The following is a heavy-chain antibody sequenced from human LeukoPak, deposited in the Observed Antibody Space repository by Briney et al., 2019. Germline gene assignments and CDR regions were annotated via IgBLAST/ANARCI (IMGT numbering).Heavy chain of an antibody. J-gene: IGHJ4*02. Sequence: ASVKVSCKASGYTFTSYYMHWVRQAPGQGLEWMGWINTNTGNPTYAQGFTGRFVFSLDTSVSTAYLQISSLKAEDTAVYYCARDQEYYDILGYYFDYWGQGTLVTVSS. CDR3: ARDQEYYDILGYYFDY. D-gene: IGHD3-9*01. V-gene: IGHV7-4-1*02. CDR1: GYTFTSYY. CDR2: INTNTGNP.